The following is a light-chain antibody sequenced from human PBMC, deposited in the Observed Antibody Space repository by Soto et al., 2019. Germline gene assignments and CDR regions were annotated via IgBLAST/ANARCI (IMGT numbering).Light chain of an antibody. V-gene: IGKV3-20*01. CDR3: QQYGSSPQT. CDR1: QSVSSSF. Sequence: EIVLTQSPGTLSLSPGERATLSCRASQSVSSSFLAWYQQKPGQAPRLLIYGASSRATGIPDSFSGSGSGTDFTLTSIRLETEDFAVYYCQQYGSSPQTFGQGTKVELK. CDR2: GAS. J-gene: IGKJ1*01.